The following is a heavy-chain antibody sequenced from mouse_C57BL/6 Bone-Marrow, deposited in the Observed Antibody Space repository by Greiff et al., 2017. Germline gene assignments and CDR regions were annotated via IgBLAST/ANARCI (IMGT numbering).Heavy chain of an antibody. D-gene: IGHD1-1*01. Sequence: EVKVEESGGGLVQPGGSLKLSCAASGFTFSDYYMYWVRQTPEKRLEWVAYISNGGGSTYYPDTVKGRFTISRDNAKNTLYLQMSRLKSEDTAMYYCARHPYYGSLYAMDYWGQGTSVTVSS. CDR2: ISNGGGST. CDR3: ARHPYYGSLYAMDY. J-gene: IGHJ4*01. V-gene: IGHV5-12*01. CDR1: GFTFSDYY.